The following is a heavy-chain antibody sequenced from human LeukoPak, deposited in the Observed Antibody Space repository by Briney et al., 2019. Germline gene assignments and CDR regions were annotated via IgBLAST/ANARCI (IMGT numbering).Heavy chain of an antibody. J-gene: IGHJ4*02. CDR2: IYYSGST. D-gene: IGHD3-22*01. V-gene: IGHV4-39*07. CDR3: ARWGSYYDSNGYQDYFDY. CDR1: GGSISGSSYY. Sequence: SETLSLTCTVSGGSISGSSYYWGWIRQPPGKGLEWIGSIYYSGSTYYNPSLKSRVTMSVDTSKDQFSLKLSSATAADTAVYYCARWGSYYDSNGYQDYFDYWGQGTLVTVSS.